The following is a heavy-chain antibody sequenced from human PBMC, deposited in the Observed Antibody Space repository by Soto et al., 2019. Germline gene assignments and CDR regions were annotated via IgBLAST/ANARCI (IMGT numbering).Heavy chain of an antibody. Sequence: TGGSLRLSCAASGFTFSSYGMHWVRQAPGKGLEWVAVISYDGSNKYYADSVKGRFTISRDNSKNTLYLQMNSLRAEDTAVYYCAKDQKVLGGWYRTDVWGQGTTVTVS. V-gene: IGHV3-30*18. D-gene: IGHD6-19*01. CDR1: GFTFSSYG. CDR2: ISYDGSNK. J-gene: IGHJ6*02. CDR3: AKDQKVLGGWYRTDV.